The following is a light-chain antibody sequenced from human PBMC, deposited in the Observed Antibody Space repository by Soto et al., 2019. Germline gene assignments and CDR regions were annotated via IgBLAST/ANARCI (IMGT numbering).Light chain of an antibody. CDR2: TAS. V-gene: IGKV3-11*01. J-gene: IGKJ2*01. Sequence: EIVLTQSPATLSLSPGESATLSCRASQSVGTYLAWYQQKPGQTPRLVIYTASNRATGIPARFSGSGSGTDFPLTISSLEPEEFAVYYCQQRSDCRYTFGRWTKLDI. CDR3: QQRSDCRYT. CDR1: QSVGTY.